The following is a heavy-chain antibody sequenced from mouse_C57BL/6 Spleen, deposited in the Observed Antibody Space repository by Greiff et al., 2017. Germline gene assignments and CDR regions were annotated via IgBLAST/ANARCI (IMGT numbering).Heavy chain of an antibody. Sequence: VQLQQSGPELVKPGASVKMSCKASGYTFTDYNMHWVKQSHGKSLEWIGYINPNNGGTSYNQKFKGKATLTVNKSSSTAYMELRSLTSEASAVDYCARRRLLRNYAMDYWGQGTSVTVSS. J-gene: IGHJ4*01. CDR2: INPNNGGT. CDR3: ARRRLLRNYAMDY. D-gene: IGHD1-1*01. CDR1: GYTFTDYN. V-gene: IGHV1-22*01.